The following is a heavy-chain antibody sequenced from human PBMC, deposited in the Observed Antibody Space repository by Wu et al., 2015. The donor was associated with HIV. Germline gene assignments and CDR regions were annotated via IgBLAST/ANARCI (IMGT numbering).Heavy chain of an antibody. CDR3: AREGVDAFHP. V-gene: IGHV1-18*01. D-gene: IGHD5-12*01. J-gene: IGHJ5*02. CDR2: VSANNGDT. Sequence: QVQLVQSGAEVKKPGASVKVSCKASGYTFTNYAFSWVRQAPGQGLEWMGWVSANNGDTSYAQKFQGRVTVTTDTSTTTSYMELRSLKSDDTAIYYCAREGVDAFHPWGQGTLVTVSS. CDR1: GYTFTNYA.